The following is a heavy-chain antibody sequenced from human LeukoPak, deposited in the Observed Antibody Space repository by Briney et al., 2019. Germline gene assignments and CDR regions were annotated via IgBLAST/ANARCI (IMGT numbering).Heavy chain of an antibody. V-gene: IGHV3-21*01. CDR2: ISSSSSYI. J-gene: IGHJ6*02. CDR1: GFTFSSYS. D-gene: IGHD3-9*01. CDR3: ARDSYDILTGYSKVYGMHV. Sequence: GGSLRLSCAASGFTFSSYSMNWVRQAPGKGLEWVSSISSSSSYIYYADSVKGRFTISRDNAKNSLYLQMNSLRAEDTAVYYSARDSYDILTGYSKVYGMHVWGQGTTVTVSS.